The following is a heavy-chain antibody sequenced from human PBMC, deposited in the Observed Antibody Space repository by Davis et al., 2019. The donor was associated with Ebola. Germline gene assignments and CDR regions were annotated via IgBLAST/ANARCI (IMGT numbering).Heavy chain of an antibody. Sequence: PGGSLRLSCAASGFTFSSYAMSWVSQAPGKGLEWVSAISGSGGSTYYADSVKGRLNISSDTSKNTLYLQMTSLRAEDTAVHYCAKSRDWQYYFDYWGQGTLVTVSS. CDR1: GFTFSSYA. J-gene: IGHJ4*02. D-gene: IGHD2-21*01. V-gene: IGHV3-23*01. CDR3: AKSRDWQYYFDY. CDR2: ISGSGGST.